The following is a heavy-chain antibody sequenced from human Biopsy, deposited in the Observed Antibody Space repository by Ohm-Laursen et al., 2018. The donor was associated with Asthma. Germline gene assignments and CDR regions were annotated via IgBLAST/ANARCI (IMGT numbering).Heavy chain of an antibody. V-gene: IGHV2-5*02. CDR2: IYWDDDK. J-gene: IGHJ4*02. CDR1: GFSLSTSGGG. CDR3: VHTLVGLKAFDF. Sequence: PTQTLTLTCTFSGFSLSTSGGGVGWIRQPPGKALEWLGNIYWDDDKRYSPSLQSRLTITRDTPKDQVVLTMTNMGPVDTGTYYCVHTLVGLKAFDFWGQGTLVTVS. D-gene: IGHD1-26*01.